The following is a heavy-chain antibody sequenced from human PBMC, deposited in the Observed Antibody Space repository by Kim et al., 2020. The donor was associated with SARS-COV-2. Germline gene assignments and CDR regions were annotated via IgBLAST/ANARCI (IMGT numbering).Heavy chain of an antibody. CDR1: GGTFSSYA. CDR3: AIWTAGTQIAAAGT. J-gene: IGHJ4*02. CDR2: IIPIFGTA. Sequence: SVKVSCKASGGTFSSYAISWVRQAPGQGLEWMGGIIPIFGTANYAQKFQGRVAITADESTSTAYMALSSLRSEDTAVYYCAIWTAGTQIAAAGTWGQGTLVTVSS. D-gene: IGHD6-13*01. V-gene: IGHV1-69*13.